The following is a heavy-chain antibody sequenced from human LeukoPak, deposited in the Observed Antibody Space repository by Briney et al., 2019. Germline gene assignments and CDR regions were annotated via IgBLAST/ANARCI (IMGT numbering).Heavy chain of an antibody. CDR1: GGSISSGDYY. V-gene: IGHV4-30-4*01. CDR3: AREGSGSYFFDY. J-gene: IGHJ4*02. CDR2: IYYSGST. D-gene: IGHD1-26*01. Sequence: SQTLSLTCTVSGGSISSGDYYWSWIRQPPGKGLEWIGYIYYSGSTYYNPSLKSRVTISVDRSKNQFSLKLSSVTAADTAVYYCAREGSGSYFFDYWGQGTLVTVSS.